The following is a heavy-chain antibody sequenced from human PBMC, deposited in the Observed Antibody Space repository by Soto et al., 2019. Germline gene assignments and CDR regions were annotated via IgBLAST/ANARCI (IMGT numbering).Heavy chain of an antibody. CDR3: ARESRNRKSTSFGY. D-gene: IGHD2-2*01. CDR2: INAGDIGT. CDR1: GYTFTNYY. J-gene: IGHJ4*02. V-gene: IGHV1-46*01. Sequence: QVQLVQSGAEVKKPGASVKVSCKASGYTFTNYYMHWVRQAPGQGVEWMGLINAGDIGTNYAQDFQGRATIAADTSTSVVYMELSSLRSEDTAVYYCARESRNRKSTSFGYWGQGTLITVAS.